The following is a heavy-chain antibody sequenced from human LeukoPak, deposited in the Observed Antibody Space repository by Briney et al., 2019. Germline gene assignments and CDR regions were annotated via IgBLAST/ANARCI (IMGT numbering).Heavy chain of an antibody. CDR3: ASLFDTSGFPFDH. CDR1: GYSFTSYW. D-gene: IGHD3-22*01. J-gene: IGHJ4*02. CDR2: IYPDDSDT. Sequence: GESLKISCKGSGYSFTSYWIGWVRQTPGKGLEWMGIIYPDDSDTRYSPSFQGQVTISADKAISTAYLQWSSLKASDTAIYYCASLFDTSGFPFDHWGQGTQVTVSS. V-gene: IGHV5-51*01.